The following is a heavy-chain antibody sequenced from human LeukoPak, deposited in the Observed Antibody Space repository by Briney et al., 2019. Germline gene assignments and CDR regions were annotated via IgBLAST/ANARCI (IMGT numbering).Heavy chain of an antibody. J-gene: IGHJ3*02. CDR3: AFNNWNDLGAFDI. V-gene: IGHV3-20*04. Sequence: PGGSLRLSCAASGFNFDDYGMTWVRQAPGRGLEWVSGVNWSGGSTYYADSVKGRFTISRDNSRNTLYLQMNSLRAEDTAVYYCAFNNWNDLGAFDIWGQGTMVTVSS. CDR1: GFNFDDYG. D-gene: IGHD1-1*01. CDR2: VNWSGGST.